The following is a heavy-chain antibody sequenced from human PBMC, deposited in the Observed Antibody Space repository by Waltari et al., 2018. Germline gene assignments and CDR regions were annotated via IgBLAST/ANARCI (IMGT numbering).Heavy chain of an antibody. CDR2: INQTGRT. J-gene: IGHJ5*02. V-gene: IGHV4-34*01. CDR3: ARGLPPEYSSSWWRINWFDP. Sequence: QVQLQQWGAGLLKPSETLSLTCAVYGGSFSGYYWSWIRQPPGKGLEWIGEINQTGRTNNNPALKSRVTISVETSKNQFSLKLSSVTAADTAVYYGARGLPPEYSSSWWRINWFDPWGQGTLVTVSS. D-gene: IGHD6-13*01. CDR1: GGSFSGYY.